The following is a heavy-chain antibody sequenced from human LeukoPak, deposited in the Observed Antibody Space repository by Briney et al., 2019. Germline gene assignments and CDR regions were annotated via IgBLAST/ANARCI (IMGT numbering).Heavy chain of an antibody. CDR2: ICPGDSDT. CDR1: GYSFTSYW. J-gene: IGHJ4*02. D-gene: IGHD3-22*01. V-gene: IGHV5-51*01. CDR3: ARHKKDYYDSSGTPDY. Sequence: GESLKISCKGSGYSFTSYWIGWVRQMPGKGLEWMGIICPGDSDTRYSPSFQGQVTISADKSISTAYLQWSSLKASDTAMYYCARHKKDYYDSSGTPDYWGQGTLVTVSS.